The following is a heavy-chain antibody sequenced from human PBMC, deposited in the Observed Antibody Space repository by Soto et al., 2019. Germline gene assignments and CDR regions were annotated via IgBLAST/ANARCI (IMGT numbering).Heavy chain of an antibody. CDR3: ARVSSMGRWLHMYYFDY. V-gene: IGHV4-31*03. CDR1: GGSISGYY. CDR2: IYYSGST. J-gene: IGHJ4*02. Sequence: SETLSLTCTVSGGSISGYYWIWLLQHPGKGLEWIGYIYYSGSTYYNPSLKSRVTISVDTSKNQFSLKLSSVTAADTAVYYCARVSSMGRWLHMYYFDYWGQGTLVTVS. D-gene: IGHD5-12*01.